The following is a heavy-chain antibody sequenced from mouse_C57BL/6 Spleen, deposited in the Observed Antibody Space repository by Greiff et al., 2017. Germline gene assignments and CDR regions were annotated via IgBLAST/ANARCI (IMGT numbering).Heavy chain of an antibody. V-gene: IGHV2-9-1*01. D-gene: IGHD1-1*01. Sequence: VMLVESGPGLVAPSQSLSITCTVSGFSLTSYAISWVRQPPGKGLEWLGVIWTGGGTNYNSALKSRLSISKDNSKSQVFLKMNSMQTDDTARYYCASVYYGSSPWFAYWGQGTLVTVSA. CDR2: IWTGGGT. J-gene: IGHJ3*01. CDR3: ASVYYGSSPWFAY. CDR1: GFSLTSYA.